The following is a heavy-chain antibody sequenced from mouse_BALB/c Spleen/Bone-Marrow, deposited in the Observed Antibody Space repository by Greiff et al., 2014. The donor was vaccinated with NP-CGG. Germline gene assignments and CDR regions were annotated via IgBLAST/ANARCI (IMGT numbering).Heavy chain of an antibody. CDR3: AREKIYGNYLWYFDV. CDR1: GYTFTSSW. CDR2: IHPNSGNT. D-gene: IGHD2-1*01. J-gene: IGHJ1*01. V-gene: IGHV1S130*01. Sequence: VQLQQSGSVLVRPGASVKLSCKASGYTFTSSWMHWAKQRPGQGLEWIGEIHPNSGNTNYNEKFKGKATLTVDTSSSTACVDLSSLTSEDSAVYYCAREKIYGNYLWYFDVWGAGTTVTVSS.